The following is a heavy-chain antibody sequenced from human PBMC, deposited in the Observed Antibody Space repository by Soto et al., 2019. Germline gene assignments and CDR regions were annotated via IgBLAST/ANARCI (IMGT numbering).Heavy chain of an antibody. CDR3: ARLGGGMDV. V-gene: IGHV5-51*01. D-gene: IGHD3-16*01. CDR2: IFPADSDT. Sequence: PGESLKISCKCSGYSFTNSWIAWVRQMPGKGLEWMGIIFPADSDTRYSPSFQGLVIISADKSISPAYLQWSSLKASDTAMYYCARLGGGMDVWGQGTTVTVSS. CDR1: GYSFTNSW. J-gene: IGHJ6*02.